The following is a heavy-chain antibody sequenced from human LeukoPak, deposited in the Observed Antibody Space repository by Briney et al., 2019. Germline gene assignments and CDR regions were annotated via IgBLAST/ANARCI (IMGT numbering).Heavy chain of an antibody. Sequence: GGSLRLSCAASGFTFSTYVMNWFRQAPGKGLEWVSTISVGAEYIFYADSVKGRFTISRDDSNNALYLQMNSLRAEDTAVYYCAKEGRSGDPYFDYWGQGTLLTVSS. D-gene: IGHD3-3*01. J-gene: IGHJ4*02. V-gene: IGHV3-23*01. CDR3: AKEGRSGDPYFDY. CDR1: GFTFSTYV. CDR2: ISVGAEYI.